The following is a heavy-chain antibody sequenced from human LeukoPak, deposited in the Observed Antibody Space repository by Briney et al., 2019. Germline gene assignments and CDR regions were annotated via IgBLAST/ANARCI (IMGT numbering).Heavy chain of an antibody. V-gene: IGHV3-53*01. D-gene: IGHD2-21*01. Sequence: GGSLTLSCAASGFSVSTNYMNWVRQAPGKGLEWVSILYSGSDTYYADSVKGRFTISRDDSRNTLFLHMSSLKAEDTAIYYCARVGDHFHWFLDLWGRGTLVGVSS. CDR1: GFSVSTNY. CDR2: LYSGSDT. CDR3: ARVGDHFHWFLDL. J-gene: IGHJ2*01.